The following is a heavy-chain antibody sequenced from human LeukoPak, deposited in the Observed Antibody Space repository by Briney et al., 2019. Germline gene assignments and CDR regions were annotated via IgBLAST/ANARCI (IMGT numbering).Heavy chain of an antibody. CDR2: ISYDGSDK. CDR1: GFTFDNYG. J-gene: IGHJ3*02. D-gene: IGHD2-15*01. V-gene: IGHV3-30*18. Sequence: GGSLRLSCAASGFTFDNYGMHWVRQAPGKGLEWVAIISYDGSDKYYADSVKGRFTISRDNAKNSLYLQMNSLRAEDTALNYCAKDVLPQTPQGAFDIWGQGTMVTVSS. CDR3: AKDVLPQTPQGAFDI.